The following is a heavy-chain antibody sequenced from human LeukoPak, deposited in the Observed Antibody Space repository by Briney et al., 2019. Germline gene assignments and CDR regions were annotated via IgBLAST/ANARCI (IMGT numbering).Heavy chain of an antibody. Sequence: QSGGSLRLSCAASGFTFSSYGMHWVRQAPGKGLEWVAFIRYDGSNKYYADSVKGRFTISRDNSKNTLYLQMNSLRAEDTAVYYCARDLSIAAAGIGDYWGQGTLVTVSS. V-gene: IGHV3-30*02. J-gene: IGHJ4*02. CDR3: ARDLSIAAAGIGDY. CDR2: IRYDGSNK. CDR1: GFTFSSYG. D-gene: IGHD6-13*01.